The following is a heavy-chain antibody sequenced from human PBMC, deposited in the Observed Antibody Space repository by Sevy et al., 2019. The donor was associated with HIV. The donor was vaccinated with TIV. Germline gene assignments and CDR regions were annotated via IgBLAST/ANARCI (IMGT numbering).Heavy chain of an antibody. V-gene: IGHV3-30*04. CDR1: GFTFSSYA. Sequence: GGSLRLSCAASGFTFSSYAMHWVRQAPGKGLEWVAVISYGGRNKYYADSVKGRFTISRDNSKNTLYLQMNSLSEEDTAVYYCARTPGGAFDFWGQGTMVTVSS. D-gene: IGHD3-16*01. J-gene: IGHJ3*01. CDR3: ARTPGGAFDF. CDR2: ISYGGRNK.